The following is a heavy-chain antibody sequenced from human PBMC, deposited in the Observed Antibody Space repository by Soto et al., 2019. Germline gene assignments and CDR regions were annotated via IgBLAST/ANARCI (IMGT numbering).Heavy chain of an antibody. V-gene: IGHV3-23*01. Sequence: EVQLSESGGGLVQPGGSLRLSCAVSGLKFRNYAMTWVRQAPGKGPEWVSTVSGRGDETFYADSVKGRFTISRDNSKDTVYRLMNSLTVEDTAVYYCAKGGHLSYFEYWGQGTLVTVSS. J-gene: IGHJ4*02. CDR3: AKGGHLSYFEY. CDR2: VSGRGDET. CDR1: GLKFRNYA.